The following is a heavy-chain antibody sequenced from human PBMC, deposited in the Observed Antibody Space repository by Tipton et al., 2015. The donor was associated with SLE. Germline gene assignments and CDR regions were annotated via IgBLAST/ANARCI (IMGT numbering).Heavy chain of an antibody. D-gene: IGHD3-22*01. CDR1: GGSISRHY. Sequence: TLSLTCSVSGGSISRHYWSWIRQPPGKGLEWIGYIYYSGNTYYNPSLKSRVTISVDTSKNQFSLKLSSVTAADTAVFYCATSLNYYGSSGPGGWGQGTMVPVSS. V-gene: IGHV4-59*11. J-gene: IGHJ3*01. CDR3: ATSLNYYGSSGPGG. CDR2: IYYSGNT.